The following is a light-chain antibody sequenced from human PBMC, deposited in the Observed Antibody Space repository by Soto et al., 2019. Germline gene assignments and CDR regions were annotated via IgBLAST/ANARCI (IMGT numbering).Light chain of an antibody. CDR3: QQYDYSPRT. CDR2: GAS. J-gene: IGKJ1*01. Sequence: EIVLTQSPGTLSLSPGERATLSCRASPSVGSSYLAWYQQKPGQAPRLLIYGASSRATGIPDRFSGSWSGTDFTLTISRLEPEDFSVYYCQQYDYSPRTFGQGTKVEI. CDR1: PSVGSSY. V-gene: IGKV3-20*01.